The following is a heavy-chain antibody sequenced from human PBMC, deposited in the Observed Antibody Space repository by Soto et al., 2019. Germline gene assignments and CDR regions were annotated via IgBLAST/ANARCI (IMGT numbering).Heavy chain of an antibody. CDR1: GFTFSSYA. CDR3: ARDDDILTLNAFDI. D-gene: IGHD3-9*01. V-gene: IGHV3-23*01. Sequence: GGSLRLSCAASGFTFSSYAMSWVRQAPGKGLEWVSAISGSGGSTYYADSVKGRFTISRDNAKNSLYLQMNSLRDEDTAVYYCARDDDILTLNAFDIWGQGTMVTVSS. CDR2: ISGSGGST. J-gene: IGHJ3*02.